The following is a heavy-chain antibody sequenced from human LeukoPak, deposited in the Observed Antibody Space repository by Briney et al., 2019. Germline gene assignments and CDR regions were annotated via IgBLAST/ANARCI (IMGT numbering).Heavy chain of an antibody. D-gene: IGHD2-2*01. CDR2: ISGSGGST. CDR1: GFTFSSYA. V-gene: IGHV3-23*01. CDR3: AKSSCPHCSSTSCCDDHMYPWFAP. J-gene: IGHJ5*02. Sequence: GWSLRLSCAASGFTFSSYAMSWVRQSPGKGLEWVSAISGSGGSTYYADSVKGRFTISRDHPKSTLYLQMNSLRDEDTAVYYCAKSSCPHCSSTSCCDDHMYPWFAPWSQGTLVTVSS.